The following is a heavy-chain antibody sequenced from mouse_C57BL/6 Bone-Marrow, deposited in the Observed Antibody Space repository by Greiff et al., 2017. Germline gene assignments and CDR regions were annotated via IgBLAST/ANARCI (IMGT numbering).Heavy chain of an antibody. CDR2: ISNGGGST. CDR3: ARLSYWYFDV. V-gene: IGHV5-12*01. J-gene: IGHJ1*03. Sequence: EVMLVESGGGLVQPGGSLKLSCAASGFTFSDYYMYWVRQTPEKRLEWVAYISNGGGSTYYPDTVKGRFTISRDNAKNTLYLQLSRLKSEDTAMDYCARLSYWYFDVWGTGPTVTVSS. CDR1: GFTFSDYY.